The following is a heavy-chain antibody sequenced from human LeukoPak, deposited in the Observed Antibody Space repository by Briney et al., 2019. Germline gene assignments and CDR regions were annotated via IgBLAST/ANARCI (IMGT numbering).Heavy chain of an antibody. J-gene: IGHJ4*02. CDR1: GFTFSSYA. Sequence: GGSLRLSCVASGFTFSSYAMSWVRQAPGKGLEWVSVISGSGGSTNYADSVKGRFTISRDNSKNTLYLQMNSLRAEDTAVYYCGVYSSSWHDYWGQGTLVTVSS. D-gene: IGHD6-13*01. CDR3: GVYSSSWHDY. CDR2: ISGSGGST. V-gene: IGHV3-23*01.